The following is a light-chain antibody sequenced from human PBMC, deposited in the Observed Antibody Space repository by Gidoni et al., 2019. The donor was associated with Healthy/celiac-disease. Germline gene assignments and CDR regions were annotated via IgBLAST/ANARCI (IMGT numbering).Light chain of an antibody. CDR3: QPYDSSLSGFVV. CDR1: SSNIGAGYD. J-gene: IGLJ2*01. V-gene: IGLV1-40*01. Sequence: QSVLTQPPSVSLSPGQSVTISCTGSSSNIGAGYDVHWYQQLPGTAPKLLIYGNSNRPSGVPDRFSGSKSGTSASLAITGLQAEDEADYYCQPYDSSLSGFVVFGGGTKLTVL. CDR2: GNS.